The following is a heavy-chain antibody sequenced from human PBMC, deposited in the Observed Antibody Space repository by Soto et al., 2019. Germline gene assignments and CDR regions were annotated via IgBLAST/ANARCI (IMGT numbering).Heavy chain of an antibody. Sequence: QVQLVESGGGVVQPGRSLRLSCAASGFTFSNYGMHWVRQAPGKGLAWVAVIWYDGSNKYYADSVKGRFTISRDISKNTLYLQMNSLRADDTAVYYCARDRGSYGFDYWGQGTLVTVSS. CDR3: ARDRGSYGFDY. V-gene: IGHV3-33*01. J-gene: IGHJ4*02. CDR2: IWYDGSNK. CDR1: GFTFSNYG. D-gene: IGHD1-26*01.